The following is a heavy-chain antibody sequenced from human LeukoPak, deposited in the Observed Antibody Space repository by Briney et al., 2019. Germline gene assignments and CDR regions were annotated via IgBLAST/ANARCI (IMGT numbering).Heavy chain of an antibody. D-gene: IGHD2/OR15-2a*01. Sequence: PSETLSLTCTVSGGSIRSSSYNWGWIRQPPGKGLEWIGSIHYTGSTYYNPSLKSRVTISVDTSKNQFSLKLSSVTAADTAVYYCARHCFWPSNWFDPWGQGTLVTVSP. CDR2: IHYTGST. J-gene: IGHJ5*02. V-gene: IGHV4-39*01. CDR3: ARHCFWPSNWFDP. CDR1: GGSIRSSSYN.